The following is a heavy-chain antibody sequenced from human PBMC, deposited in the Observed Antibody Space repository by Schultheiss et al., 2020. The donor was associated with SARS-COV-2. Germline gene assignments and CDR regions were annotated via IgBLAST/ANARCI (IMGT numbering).Heavy chain of an antibody. Sequence: GGSLRLSCAASGFTFSSYGMHWVRQAPGKGLEWVAVISYDGSNKYYADSVKGRFTISRDNSKNTLYLQMNSLRAEDTAVYYCARGLGDDSSGYYHPDNWFDPWGQGTLVTVSS. CDR3: ARGLGDDSSGYYHPDNWFDP. D-gene: IGHD3-22*01. J-gene: IGHJ5*02. V-gene: IGHV3-33*05. CDR1: GFTFSSYG. CDR2: ISYDGSNK.